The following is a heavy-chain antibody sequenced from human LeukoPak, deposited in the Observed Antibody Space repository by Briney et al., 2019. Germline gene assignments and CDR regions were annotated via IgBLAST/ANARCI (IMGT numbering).Heavy chain of an antibody. CDR2: ISSSSSYI. CDR1: GFTFSSYS. V-gene: IGHV3-21*01. Sequence: PGGSLRLSCAASGFTFSSYSMNWVRQAPGKGLEWVSSISSSSSYIYYADSVKGRFTISRDNAKNSLYLQMNSLRAEDTAVYYCARDLSYGSGSNDYWGQGTLVTVSS. D-gene: IGHD3-10*01. J-gene: IGHJ4*02. CDR3: ARDLSYGSGSNDY.